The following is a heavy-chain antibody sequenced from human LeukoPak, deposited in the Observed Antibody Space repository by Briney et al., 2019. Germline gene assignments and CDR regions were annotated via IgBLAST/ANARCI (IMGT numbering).Heavy chain of an antibody. V-gene: IGHV4-34*01. CDR1: GGSFSGYY. CDR3: ASRYDPSYYDSSGYYF. J-gene: IGHJ4*02. CDR2: INHSGST. D-gene: IGHD3-22*01. Sequence: SETLSLTCAVYGGSFSGYYWSWIRQPPGKGLEWIGEINHSGSTNYNPSLKSRVTISVDTSKNQFSLKLSSVTAADTAVYYCASRYDPSYYDSSGYYFLGQGTLVTVSP.